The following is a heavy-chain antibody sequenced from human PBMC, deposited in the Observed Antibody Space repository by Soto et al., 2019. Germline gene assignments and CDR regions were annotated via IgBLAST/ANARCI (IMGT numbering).Heavy chain of an antibody. J-gene: IGHJ4*02. Sequence: GGSLRLSCAASGFTFSSYSMNWVRQAPGKGLEWVSYISSSSSTIYYADSVKGRFTISRDNAKNSLYLQMNSLRAEDTAVYYCARDIAEEDFDYWGQGTLVTVSS. V-gene: IGHV3-48*01. CDR2: ISSSSSTI. D-gene: IGHD2-15*01. CDR1: GFTFSSYS. CDR3: ARDIAEEDFDY.